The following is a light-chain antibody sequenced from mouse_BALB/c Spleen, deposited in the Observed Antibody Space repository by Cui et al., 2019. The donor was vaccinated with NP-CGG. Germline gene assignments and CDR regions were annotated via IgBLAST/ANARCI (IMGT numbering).Light chain of an antibody. J-gene: IGLJ1*01. CDR2: GTN. Sequence: PVVTQESASTTSPGETVTLTCRSSTGAVTTSNYANWVQEKPDHLFTGLIGGTNNRAPGVPARFSGSLIGDKAALTITGAQTEDEAIYFCALWYSNHWVFGGGTKLTVL. V-gene: IGLV1*01. CDR3: ALWYSNHWV. CDR1: TGAVTTSNY.